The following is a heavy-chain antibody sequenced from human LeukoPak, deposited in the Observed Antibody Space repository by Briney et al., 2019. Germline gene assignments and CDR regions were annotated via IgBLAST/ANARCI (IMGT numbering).Heavy chain of an antibody. CDR3: AKDGYYYDSSGYFLGYDY. V-gene: IGHV3-23*01. D-gene: IGHD3-22*01. CDR1: GFTFSGYA. Sequence: GGSLRLSCAASGFTFSGYAMSWVRQAPGKGLEWVSAISGSGGSTYYADSVKGRFTISRDNSKNTLYLQMNSLRAEDTAVYYCAKDGYYYDSSGYFLGYDYWGRGTLVTVSS. J-gene: IGHJ4*02. CDR2: ISGSGGST.